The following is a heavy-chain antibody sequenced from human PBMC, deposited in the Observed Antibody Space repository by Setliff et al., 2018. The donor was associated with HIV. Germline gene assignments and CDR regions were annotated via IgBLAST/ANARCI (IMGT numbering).Heavy chain of an antibody. CDR2: INAGNGNT. V-gene: IGHV1-3*01. D-gene: IGHD5-12*01. J-gene: IGHJ6*02. Sequence: ASVKVSCKPSGYTFTTYGLTSVRQAPGQGLEWLGWINAGNGNTEYSQDFQGRVTISRDTSASTAYMELSSLRSEDTAVYYCAGVLAIVTKIIDHYYGMDVWGQGTTVTVSS. CDR3: AGVLAIVTKIIDHYYGMDV. CDR1: GYTFTTYG.